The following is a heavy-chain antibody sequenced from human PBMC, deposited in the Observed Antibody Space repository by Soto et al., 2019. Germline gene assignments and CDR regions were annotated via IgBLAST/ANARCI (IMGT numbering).Heavy chain of an antibody. CDR1: GGSFSGYY. V-gene: IGHV4-34*01. Sequence: QMQLQQWGAGLLKPSETLSLTCAVYGGSFSGYYYYWISQPPGKGLEWIGEINRSGSTNYNPSLKIRVTISVDTSKNQFSLTLSSVTAADTAIYYCARGGLTTVPPLTWGQGTLVTVSS. D-gene: IGHD4-17*01. CDR3: ARGGLTTVPPLT. J-gene: IGHJ4*02. CDR2: INRSGST.